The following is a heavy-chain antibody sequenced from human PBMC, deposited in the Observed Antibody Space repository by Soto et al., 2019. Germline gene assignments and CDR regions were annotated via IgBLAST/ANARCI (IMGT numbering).Heavy chain of an antibody. CDR3: AAGEASSRNLAPYYLDF. V-gene: IGHV4-59*01. CDR2: IHYSGTT. Sequence: SETLSLTCTVSSGSMRNYFWTWIRQPPGKGLEWIGYIHYSGTTSFFPSYNPSLRSRVTISEGTSKNQFSLKLLSVTTADTAVYFCAAGEASSRNLAPYYLDFWGQGTLVTVSS. CDR1: SGSMRNYF. D-gene: IGHD6-13*01. J-gene: IGHJ4*02.